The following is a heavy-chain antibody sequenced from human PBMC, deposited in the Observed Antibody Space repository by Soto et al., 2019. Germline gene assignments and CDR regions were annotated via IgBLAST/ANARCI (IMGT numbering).Heavy chain of an antibody. V-gene: IGHV3-48*02. CDR2: ISSSSSTI. D-gene: IGHD2-15*01. CDR3: ASSLGYCNGIGCRT. CDR1: GFTFSAYS. Sequence: EVQLVESGGGLVQPGGSLRLSCAASGFTFSAYSMNWVRQAPGKGLEWVSYISSSSSTIYYADSLKGRFTISRDNANNSLYLQMNSLRDDDTAVYYCASSLGYCNGIGCRTWGQGTLVTVSS. J-gene: IGHJ5*02.